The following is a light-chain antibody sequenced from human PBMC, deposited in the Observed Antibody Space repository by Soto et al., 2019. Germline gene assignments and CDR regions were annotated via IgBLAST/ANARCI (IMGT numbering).Light chain of an antibody. J-gene: IGKJ4*01. CDR3: QQRTNWPPKLT. CDR1: QSISKY. Sequence: EIVLTQSPATLSVSPGETATVSCMASQSISKYLAWYQQKPGQTPRLLIYNASNRAAGIPARFSGSGSGTDFTLTIARLEPEDFAVYYCQQRTNWPPKLTFGGGTRVE. V-gene: IGKV3-11*01. CDR2: NAS.